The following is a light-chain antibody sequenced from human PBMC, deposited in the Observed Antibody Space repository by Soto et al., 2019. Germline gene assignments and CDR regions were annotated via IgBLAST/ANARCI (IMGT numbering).Light chain of an antibody. Sequence: QSVLTQSPSVSAAPGQKVTISCSGRSSSIGNNYVSWYQQLPGTAPKLLIYDNNKRPSGIPDRFSGSKSGTSGTLDITGLQTWDEADYYCATWDGSLPGEVFGGGTKLTVL. CDR1: SSSIGNNY. CDR3: ATWDGSLPGEV. CDR2: DNN. J-gene: IGLJ2*01. V-gene: IGLV1-51*01.